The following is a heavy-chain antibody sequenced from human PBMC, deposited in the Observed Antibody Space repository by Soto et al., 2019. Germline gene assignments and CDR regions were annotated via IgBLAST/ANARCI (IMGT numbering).Heavy chain of an antibody. Sequence: GASVKVSCKASGYTFTSYGISWVRQAPGQGLEWMGWISAYNGNTNYAQKLQGRVTMTTDTSTSTAYMELRSLRSDDTAVYYCATLYCSSTSRLTYFDYWGQGTLVTVSS. CDR2: ISAYNGNT. CDR1: GYTFTSYG. V-gene: IGHV1-18*01. CDR3: ATLYCSSTSRLTYFDY. J-gene: IGHJ4*02. D-gene: IGHD2-2*01.